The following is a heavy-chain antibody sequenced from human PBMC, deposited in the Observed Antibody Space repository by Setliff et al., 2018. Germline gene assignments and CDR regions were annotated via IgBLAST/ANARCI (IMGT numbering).Heavy chain of an antibody. J-gene: IGHJ5*02. D-gene: IGHD3-22*01. CDR2: IYSSGST. V-gene: IGHV4-59*01. Sequence: PSETLSLTCTVSGGAISSSYWTWIRQPPGKGLEWIGYIYSSGSTNNNPSLKSRATISVDTSKNQFSLKLSSVTAADTAVYYCASAAKYDSSGYYGFWFDPWGQGTLVTVSA. CDR1: GGAISSSY. CDR3: ASAAKYDSSGYYGFWFDP.